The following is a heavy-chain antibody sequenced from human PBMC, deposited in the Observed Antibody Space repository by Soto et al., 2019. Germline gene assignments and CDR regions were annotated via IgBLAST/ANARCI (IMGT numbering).Heavy chain of an antibody. Sequence: DVQLLESGGGLVQPEGSLRLSCAASGFTFSSYAMGWVRQGPGKGLEWVAVVSIGGSTHYADSVRGRFTISRDTSKNSLSLQMNSLTAEYTAVYFCAKSRGAGGHFDYWGQGALVSVSS. J-gene: IGHJ4*02. D-gene: IGHD2-15*01. V-gene: IGHV3-23*01. CDR2: VSIGGST. CDR3: AKSRGAGGHFDY. CDR1: GFTFSSYA.